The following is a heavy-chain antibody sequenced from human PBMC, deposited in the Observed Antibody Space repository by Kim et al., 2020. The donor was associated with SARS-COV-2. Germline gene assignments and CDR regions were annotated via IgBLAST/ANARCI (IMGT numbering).Heavy chain of an antibody. CDR2: IYYSGST. CDR1: GGSISSSSYY. CDR3: ARRVAAGHEYFQH. J-gene: IGHJ1*01. D-gene: IGHD2-15*01. Sequence: SETLSLTCTVSGGSISSSSYYWGWIRQPPGKGLEWIGSIYYSGSTYYNPSLKSRVTISVDTSKNQFSLKLSSVTAADTAVYYCARRVAAGHEYFQHWGQGTLVTVSS. V-gene: IGHV4-39*01.